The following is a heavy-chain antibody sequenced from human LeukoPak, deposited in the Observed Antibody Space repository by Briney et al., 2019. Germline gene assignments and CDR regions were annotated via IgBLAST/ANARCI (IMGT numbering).Heavy chain of an antibody. V-gene: IGHV1-69*05. CDR2: IIPIFGTA. CDR3: ARSLTDGSTKYSLFDY. D-gene: IGHD5-24*01. Sequence: SVRLSCTASGATFSSYAISWVRQSPGQRLGWMGGIIPIFGTANYAQKLQRRVTITTVASTTTAYMELSSLRSEDTAVYYCARSLTDGSTKYSLFDYWGQGTLVTVSS. J-gene: IGHJ4*02. CDR1: GATFSSYA.